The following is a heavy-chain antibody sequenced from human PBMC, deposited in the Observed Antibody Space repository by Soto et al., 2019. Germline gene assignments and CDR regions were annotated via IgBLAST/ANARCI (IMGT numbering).Heavy chain of an antibody. J-gene: IGHJ4*02. CDR3: ARDQIGITTTGGGRIDH. D-gene: IGHD1-20*01. V-gene: IGHV3-30-3*01. CDR2: ISSDGSNK. Sequence: QVQLVESGGGVVQPGRSLRLSCAASGFTFSTHAMHWVRQAPGKGLECVSIISSDGSNKYYADSVKGRFTISRDNSKNTLHLQMCGLTPEDTAVYSCARDQIGITTTGGGRIDHWGQGTLVTVSS. CDR1: GFTFSTHA.